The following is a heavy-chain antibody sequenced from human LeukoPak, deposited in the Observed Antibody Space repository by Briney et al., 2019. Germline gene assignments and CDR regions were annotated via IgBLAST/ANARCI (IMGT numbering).Heavy chain of an antibody. Sequence: GGSLRLSCATSGFTFSAYSMSWVRQAPGKGLEWVSHITRPGTTIYYAESVRGRFSISRDNAKNSLYLQMNSLRAEDTAVYYCARHSSGYYSPFDYWGQGTLVTVSS. CDR2: ITRPGTTI. J-gene: IGHJ4*02. CDR1: GFTFSAYS. V-gene: IGHV3-48*01. CDR3: ARHSSGYYSPFDY. D-gene: IGHD3-22*01.